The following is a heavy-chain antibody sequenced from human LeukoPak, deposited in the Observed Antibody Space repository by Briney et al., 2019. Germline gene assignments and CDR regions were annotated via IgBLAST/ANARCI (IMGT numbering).Heavy chain of an antibody. V-gene: IGHV1-18*01. CDR3: ARDSGYFTPLGY. Sequence: ASVKVSCKASGYTFTSYGITWVRQAPGQGLEWVGWISTYNGHANYAQNLQGRVTMTTDTSTSTAYMELRSLRSDDTAVYYCARDSGYFTPLGYWGRGTLVTVSS. CDR2: ISTYNGHA. J-gene: IGHJ4*02. CDR1: GYTFTSYG. D-gene: IGHD3-22*01.